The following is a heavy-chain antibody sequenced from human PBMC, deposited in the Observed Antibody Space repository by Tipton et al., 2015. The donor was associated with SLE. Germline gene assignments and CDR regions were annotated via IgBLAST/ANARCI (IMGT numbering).Heavy chain of an antibody. Sequence: TLSLTCAVYGGSFSGYYWSWIRQPPGKGLEWIGEINHSGSTNYNLSLKSRVTISVDTSKNQFSLKLSSVTAADTAVYYCARAQRGPIRAFDIWGQGTMVTVSS. CDR2: INHSGST. CDR1: GGSFSGYY. D-gene: IGHD3/OR15-3a*01. V-gene: IGHV4-34*01. J-gene: IGHJ3*02. CDR3: ARAQRGPIRAFDI.